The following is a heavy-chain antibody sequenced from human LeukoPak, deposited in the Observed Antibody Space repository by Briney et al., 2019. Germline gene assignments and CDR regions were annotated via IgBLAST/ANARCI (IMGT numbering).Heavy chain of an antibody. J-gene: IGHJ6*03. Sequence: GGSLRLSCAASGFTFSSYAMSWVRQAPHKGLEWVSGISGSGSTTSYADSVKGRFTISRDNSKNTLDLQMNSLRGEDTAVYYCAKTRTIFGVVGYLDVWGKGTTVTISS. D-gene: IGHD3-3*01. CDR3: AKTRTIFGVVGYLDV. CDR2: ISGSGSTT. CDR1: GFTFSSYA. V-gene: IGHV3-23*01.